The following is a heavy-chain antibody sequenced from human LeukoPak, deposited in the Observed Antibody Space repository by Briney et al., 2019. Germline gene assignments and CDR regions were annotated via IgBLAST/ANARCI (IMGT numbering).Heavy chain of an antibody. CDR2: IIPIFGTA. D-gene: IGHD2-2*01. CDR3: ARDLYCSSTSCPVH. CDR1: GGTFSSYA. Sequence: SVKVSCKASGGTFSSYAISWVRQAPGQGLEWMGGIIPIFGTATYAQKFQGRVTITADESTSTAYMELSSLRSEDTAVYYCARDLYCSSTSCPVHWGQGTLVTVSS. J-gene: IGHJ4*02. V-gene: IGHV1-69*13.